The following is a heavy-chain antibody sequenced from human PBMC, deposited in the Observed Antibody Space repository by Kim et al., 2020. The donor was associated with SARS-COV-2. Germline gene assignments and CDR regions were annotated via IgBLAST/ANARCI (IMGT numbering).Heavy chain of an antibody. Sequence: HPSLKSRVTISVDTSKNQFSLKLSSVTAADTAVYYCARRPIAAAGTGDYWGQGTLVTVSS. CDR3: ARRPIAAAGTGDY. J-gene: IGHJ4*02. D-gene: IGHD6-13*01. V-gene: IGHV4-39*01.